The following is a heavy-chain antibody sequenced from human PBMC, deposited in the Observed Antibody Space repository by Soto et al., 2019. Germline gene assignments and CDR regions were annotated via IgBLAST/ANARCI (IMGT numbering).Heavy chain of an antibody. D-gene: IGHD3-9*01. CDR3: ARFYDTAYYYGMDV. V-gene: IGHV1-2*04. CDR2: INPNSGGT. Sequence: ASVKVSCKSSRYTFTGYYMHCVRQAPGQGLEWMGWINPNSGGTNYAQKFQGWVTMTRDTSISTAYMELSRLRSDDTAVYYCARFYDTAYYYGMDVWGQGTTVTVSS. CDR1: RYTFTGYY. J-gene: IGHJ6*02.